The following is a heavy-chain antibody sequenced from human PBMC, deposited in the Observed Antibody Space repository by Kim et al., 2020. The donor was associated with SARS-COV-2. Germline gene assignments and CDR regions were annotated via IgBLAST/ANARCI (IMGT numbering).Heavy chain of an antibody. Sequence: ASVKVSCKASGYTFTSYGISWVRQAPGQGLEWMGWISAYNGNTNYAQKLQGRVTMTTDTSTSTAYMELRSLRSDDTAVYYCARDDPFGDSSGYYYSDNAYNWFDPWGQGTLVTVSS. J-gene: IGHJ5*02. CDR2: ISAYNGNT. CDR3: ARDDPFGDSSGYYYSDNAYNWFDP. V-gene: IGHV1-18*01. D-gene: IGHD3-22*01. CDR1: GYTFTSYG.